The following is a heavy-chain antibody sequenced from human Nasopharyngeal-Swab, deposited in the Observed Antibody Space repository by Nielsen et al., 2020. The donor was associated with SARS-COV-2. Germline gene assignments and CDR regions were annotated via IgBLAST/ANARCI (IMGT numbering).Heavy chain of an antibody. CDR2: IYHSGST. Sequence: SETLSLTCTVSGYSISSGYYWGWIRQPPGKGLEWIGSIYHSGSTYYNPSLKSRATISVDTSKNQFSLKLSSVTAADTAVYYCARGGYSSGWVVYWGQGTLVTVSS. J-gene: IGHJ4*02. CDR3: ARGGYSSGWVVY. V-gene: IGHV4-38-2*02. CDR1: GYSISSGYY. D-gene: IGHD6-19*01.